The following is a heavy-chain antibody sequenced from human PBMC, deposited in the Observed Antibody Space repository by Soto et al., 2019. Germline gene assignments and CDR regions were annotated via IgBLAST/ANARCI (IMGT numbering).Heavy chain of an antibody. CDR1: GGSISSGDYY. CDR3: ARARYSSDYYIDN. J-gene: IGHJ4*02. Sequence: LPLTCTVSGGSISSGDYYWSWIRQPPGKGLEWIGYIYYSGNTYYIPSLKSRVTISLDTSKNQFSLKLSSVTAADTAVYYCARARYSSDYYIDNWGQGTLVTGSS. CDR2: IYYSGNT. V-gene: IGHV4-30-4*01. D-gene: IGHD6-19*01.